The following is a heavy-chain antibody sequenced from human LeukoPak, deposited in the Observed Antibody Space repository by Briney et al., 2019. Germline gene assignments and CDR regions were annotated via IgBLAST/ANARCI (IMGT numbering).Heavy chain of an antibody. V-gene: IGHV4-34*01. CDR3: ARGQNYYDSSDYYHKFDY. CDR2: INHSGST. CDR1: GGSFSGYY. Sequence: SETLSLTCAVYGGSFSGYYWSWIRQPPGKGLEWIGEINHSGSTNHNPSLESRVTISLDTSNNHFSLRLSSVTAADTAVYYCARGQNYYDSSDYYHKFDYWGQGTLVTVSS. J-gene: IGHJ4*02. D-gene: IGHD3-22*01.